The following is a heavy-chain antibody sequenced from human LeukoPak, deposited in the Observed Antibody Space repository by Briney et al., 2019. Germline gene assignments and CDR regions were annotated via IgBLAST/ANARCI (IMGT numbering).Heavy chain of an antibody. V-gene: IGHV3-30*03. Sequence: GGSLRLSCAASGFTFSSYGMHWVRQAPGKGLEWVAVISYDGSNKYYADSVKGRFTISRDNSKNTLYLQMNSLRAEDTAVYYCVFEGRADAFDIWGQWTMVTVPS. J-gene: IGHJ3*02. D-gene: IGHD3-10*01. CDR1: GFTFSSYG. CDR2: ISYDGSNK. CDR3: VFEGRADAFDI.